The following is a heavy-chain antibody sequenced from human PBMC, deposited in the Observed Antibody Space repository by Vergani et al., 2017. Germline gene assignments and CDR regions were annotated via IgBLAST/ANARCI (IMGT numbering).Heavy chain of an antibody. V-gene: IGHV3-48*01. CDR1: GFDFSSYI. D-gene: IGHD2-2*01. J-gene: IGHJ3*01. CDR3: AREYSSTAGRAFDF. CDR2: VSCGTKSQ. Sequence: QLVESGGGWVQPGGSLRLSCVVSGFDFSSYIMNWVRQAPGKGLEWVSFVSCGTKSQSYAVSVKGRFTISRDSAKNSLYLQMDSLRAEDTAVYYCAREYSSTAGRAFDFWGQGTKVTVFS.